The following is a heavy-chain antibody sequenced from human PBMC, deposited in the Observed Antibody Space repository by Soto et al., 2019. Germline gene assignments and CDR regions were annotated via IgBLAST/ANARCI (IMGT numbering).Heavy chain of an antibody. CDR1: DGYFSTYY. D-gene: IGHD1-26*01. V-gene: IGHV4-34*01. CDR2: IYYSGSD. CDR3: ATIVGANDY. Sequence: PSETLSLTCAVDDGYFSTYYWNWIRQSPGKGLEWIGQIYYSGSDNYNPSPKSRVTMSVDTSKNQFSLKLNSVTAADTAVYYCATIVGANDYWGQGALVTVPQ. J-gene: IGHJ4*02.